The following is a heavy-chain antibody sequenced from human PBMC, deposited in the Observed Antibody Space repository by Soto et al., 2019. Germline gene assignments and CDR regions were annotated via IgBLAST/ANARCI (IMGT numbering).Heavy chain of an antibody. CDR2: ISWDGGST. J-gene: IGHJ6*02. V-gene: IGHV3-43*01. D-gene: IGHD3-9*01. CDR3: AKDYYDILTGYYTPGGMDV. Sequence: GGSLRLSCAASGFTFDDYTMHWVRQAPGKGLEWVSLISWDGGSTYYADSVKGRFTISRDNSKNSLYLQMNSLRTEDTAWYYFAKDYYDILTGYYTPGGMDVWGQGTTVTVSS. CDR1: GFTFDDYT.